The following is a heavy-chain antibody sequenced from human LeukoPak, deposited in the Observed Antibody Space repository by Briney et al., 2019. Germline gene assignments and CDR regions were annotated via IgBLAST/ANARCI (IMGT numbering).Heavy chain of an antibody. CDR3: ASEGYCSSTSCYADY. CDR2: INPNSGGT. D-gene: IGHD2-2*01. V-gene: IGHV1-2*02. J-gene: IGHJ4*02. CDR1: GYTFTGYY. Sequence: ASVKVSCKAPGYTFTGYYMHWVRQAPGQGLEWMGWINPNSGGTNYAQKFQGRVTMTRDTSISTAYMELSRLRSDDTAVYYCASEGYCSSTSCYADYWGQGTLVTVSS.